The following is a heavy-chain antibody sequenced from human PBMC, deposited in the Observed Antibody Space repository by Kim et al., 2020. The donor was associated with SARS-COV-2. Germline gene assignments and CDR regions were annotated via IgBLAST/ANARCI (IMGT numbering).Heavy chain of an antibody. J-gene: IGHJ4*02. V-gene: IGHV1-24*01. Sequence: AKKFQGRVTMTEDTSTDTAYMELSSLRSEETAVYYCATTGFYYDSSGFHYWGQGTLVTVSS. D-gene: IGHD3-22*01. CDR3: ATTGFYYDSSGFHY.